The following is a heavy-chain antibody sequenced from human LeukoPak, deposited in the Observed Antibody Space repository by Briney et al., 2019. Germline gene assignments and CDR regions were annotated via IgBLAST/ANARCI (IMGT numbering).Heavy chain of an antibody. D-gene: IGHD4-23*01. Sequence: AEPMKIFRKGSGYCFTSYWHGWGGQMPGKSVEGMGMIYPGDCDTRYSPSFQGQVTISAGKSISTTYLQWSSLKASDTDMYACARHDTGYGGNLPLDYWGQGTLVTVSS. CDR2: IYPGDCDT. J-gene: IGHJ4*02. CDR3: ARHDTGYGGNLPLDY. CDR1: GYCFTSYW. V-gene: IGHV5-51*01.